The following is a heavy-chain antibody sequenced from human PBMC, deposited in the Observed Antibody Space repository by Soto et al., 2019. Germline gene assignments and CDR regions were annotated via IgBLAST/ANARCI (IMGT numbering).Heavy chain of an antibody. J-gene: IGHJ6*02. D-gene: IGHD3-10*01. V-gene: IGHV1-69*13. CDR1: GGTFSSYA. CDR3: ARRARAMVRGVIVDYYGMDV. CDR2: IIPIFGTA. Sequence: WASVKVSCKASGGTFSSYAISWVRQAPGQGLEWMGGIIPIFGTANYAQKFQGRVTITADESTSTAYMELSSLRSEDTAVYYCARRARAMVRGVIVDYYGMDVWGQGTTVTVSS.